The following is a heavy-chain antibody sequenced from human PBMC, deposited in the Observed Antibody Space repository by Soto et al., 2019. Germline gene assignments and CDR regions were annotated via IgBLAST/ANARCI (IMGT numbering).Heavy chain of an antibody. CDR2: IIPIFGTA. V-gene: IGHV1-69*13. CDR1: GGTFSSYA. J-gene: IGHJ4*02. D-gene: IGHD6-19*01. CDR3: ARASTRYSSGWDLDY. Sequence: ASVKVSCKASGGTFSSYAISWVRQAPGQGLEWMGGIIPIFGTANYAQKFRGRVTITADESTSTAYMELSSLRSEDTAVYYCARASTRYSSGWDLDYWGQGTLVTVSS.